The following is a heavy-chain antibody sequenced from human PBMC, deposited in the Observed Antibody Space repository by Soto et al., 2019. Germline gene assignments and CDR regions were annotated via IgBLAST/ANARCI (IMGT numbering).Heavy chain of an antibody. D-gene: IGHD2-2*02. Sequence: SETLSLTCTVSGGSISSGGYYWSWIRQHPGKGLEWIGYIYYSGSTYYNPSLKSRVTISVDTSKNQFSLKLSSVTAADTAVYYCARFSPISPWSQYYFDYWGQGTLVTVSS. CDR1: GGSISSGGYY. V-gene: IGHV4-31*03. CDR3: ARFSPISPWSQYYFDY. CDR2: IYYSGST. J-gene: IGHJ4*02.